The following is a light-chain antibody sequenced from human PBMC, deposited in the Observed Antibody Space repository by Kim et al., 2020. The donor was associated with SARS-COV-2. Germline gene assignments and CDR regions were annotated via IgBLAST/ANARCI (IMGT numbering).Light chain of an antibody. CDR3: LQDYNYPRT. CDR1: QAIGEY. Sequence: TVWEGVTLTCRASQAIGEYLGWDQLKPVRAPKLLIYAASTLQRGVPSRFIGSGSGTDFTLTISSLQPEDFATYYCLQDYNYPRTFGQGTKMDIK. CDR2: AAS. V-gene: IGKV1-6*01. J-gene: IGKJ1*01.